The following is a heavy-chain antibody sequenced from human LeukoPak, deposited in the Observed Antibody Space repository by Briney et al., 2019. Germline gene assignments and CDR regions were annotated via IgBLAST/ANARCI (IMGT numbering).Heavy chain of an antibody. D-gene: IGHD1-26*01. CDR3: AGGDWELLRGVNY. Sequence: SETLSLTCTVSGGSITSGRYYWSWIRQPPGKGLEWIGYIYHSGSTSYNPSLKSRVTMSIDRSKNQFSLKLNSVTAADTAVYYGAGGDWELLRGVNYWGPGTLVTVSS. CDR1: GGSITSGRYY. V-gene: IGHV4-30-2*01. J-gene: IGHJ4*02. CDR2: IYHSGST.